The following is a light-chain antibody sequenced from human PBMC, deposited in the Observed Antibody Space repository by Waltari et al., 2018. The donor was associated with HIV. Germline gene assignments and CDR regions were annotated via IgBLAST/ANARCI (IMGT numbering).Light chain of an antibody. Sequence: EIVMTQSPDTLSVSPGERATLSCRASQSVRNHLAWYQQKPGQAPRLLIYGASTRASDIPARFSGSGSGTEFTLTISSLQSEDSAVYYCQQYNNLRTFGQGTKVEIK. V-gene: IGKV3-15*01. CDR3: QQYNNLRT. CDR1: QSVRNH. J-gene: IGKJ1*01. CDR2: GAS.